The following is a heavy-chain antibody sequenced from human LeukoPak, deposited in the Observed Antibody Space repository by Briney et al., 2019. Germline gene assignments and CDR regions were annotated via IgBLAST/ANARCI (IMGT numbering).Heavy chain of an antibody. CDR3: ARGYDSNGYVYYYYYMDV. D-gene: IGHD3-22*01. CDR1: GGSFSGYY. Sequence: SETLSLTCAVYGGSFSGYYWSWIRQPPGKGPEWIGEINHSGGTNFNPSLKSRVTISVDTSKNQFSLKLSSVTAADTAVYYCARGYDSNGYVYYYYYMDVWGKGTTVTVSS. CDR2: INHSGGT. V-gene: IGHV4-34*01. J-gene: IGHJ6*03.